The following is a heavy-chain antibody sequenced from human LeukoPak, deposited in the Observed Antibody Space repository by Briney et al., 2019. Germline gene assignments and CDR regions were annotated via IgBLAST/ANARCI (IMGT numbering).Heavy chain of an antibody. Sequence: PGGSLRLSCAASGSTFSSYAMHWVRQAPGKGLEWVAVISYDGSNKYYADSVKGRFTISRDNSKNTLYLQMNSLRAEDTAVYYCAKGRRTYSVAGTGPFDYWGQGTLVTVSS. V-gene: IGHV3-30*04. CDR3: AKGRRTYSVAGTGPFDY. CDR1: GSTFSSYA. J-gene: IGHJ4*02. CDR2: ISYDGSNK. D-gene: IGHD6-19*01.